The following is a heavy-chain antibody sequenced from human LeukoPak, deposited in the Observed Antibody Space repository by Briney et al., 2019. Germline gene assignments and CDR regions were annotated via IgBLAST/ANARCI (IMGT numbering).Heavy chain of an antibody. V-gene: IGHV3-23*01. CDR1: GFTFSSYA. Sequence: GGSLRLSCAASGFTFSSYAMSWVRQAPGKGLEWVSGISGSGGSTYYADSVKGRFTISRDNSKNTLYLQMNSLRAEDTAVYYCAKDRYHYGDSLDYWGQGTLVTVSS. D-gene: IGHD4-17*01. J-gene: IGHJ4*02. CDR3: AKDRYHYGDSLDY. CDR2: ISGSGGST.